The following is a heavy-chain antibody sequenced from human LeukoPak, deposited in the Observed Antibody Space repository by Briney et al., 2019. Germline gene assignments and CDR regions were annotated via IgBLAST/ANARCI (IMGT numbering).Heavy chain of an antibody. CDR1: GDSFSSDY. Sequence: QVQLQESGRGLVKPSETLSLTCSVSGDSFSSDYWRWIRQPPGKGLEWIGYIYYSGSTNYNPSLKSRVTISVDTSKNQVSLKLSSVTAADTAVYDCARHWETSSWYVDYWGQGTLVTVSS. V-gene: IGHV4-59*08. J-gene: IGHJ4*02. CDR2: IYYSGST. D-gene: IGHD6-13*01. CDR3: ARHWETSSWYVDY.